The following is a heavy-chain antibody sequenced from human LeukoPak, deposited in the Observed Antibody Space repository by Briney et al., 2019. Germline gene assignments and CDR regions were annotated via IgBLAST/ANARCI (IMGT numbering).Heavy chain of an antibody. Sequence: PGRSLRLSCAASGFTFSSYGMHWARQAPGKGLEWVAVISYDGSNKYYADSVKGRFTISRDNSKNTLYLQMNSLRAEDTAVYYCAKVRYYYGSGSYQTNFDYWGQGTLVTVSS. J-gene: IGHJ4*02. CDR2: ISYDGSNK. V-gene: IGHV3-30*18. CDR1: GFTFSSYG. D-gene: IGHD3-10*01. CDR3: AKVRYYYGSGSYQTNFDY.